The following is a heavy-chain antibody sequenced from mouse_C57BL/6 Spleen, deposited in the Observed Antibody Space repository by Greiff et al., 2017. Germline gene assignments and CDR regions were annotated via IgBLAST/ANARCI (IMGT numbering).Heavy chain of an antibody. CDR2: ISYSGST. CDR3: ARVLKFYWYFDV. Sequence: DVKLVESGPGLAKPSQTLSLTCSVTGYSITSDYWNWIRKFPGNKLEYMGYISYSGSTYYNPSLKSRISLTRDTSKNQYYLQLNSVTTEDTATYYCARVLKFYWYFDVWGTGTTVTVSS. J-gene: IGHJ1*03. CDR1: GYSITSDY. V-gene: IGHV3-8*01.